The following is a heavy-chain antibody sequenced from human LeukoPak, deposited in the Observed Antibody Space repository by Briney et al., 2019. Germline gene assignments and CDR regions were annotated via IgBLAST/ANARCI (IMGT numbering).Heavy chain of an antibody. Sequence: PSETLSLTCDVSGGSVTSTNWWTWVRQPPGKGLEWIGEVHLDGRTNYNPSLKSRLIMSVDLPENHISLKLTSVTAADTAVYYCAKSKQHMDIHFDYWGQGTLVTVSS. D-gene: IGHD2-2*03. CDR3: AKSKQHMDIHFDY. J-gene: IGHJ4*02. CDR1: GGSVTSTNW. CDR2: VHLDGRT. V-gene: IGHV4-4*02.